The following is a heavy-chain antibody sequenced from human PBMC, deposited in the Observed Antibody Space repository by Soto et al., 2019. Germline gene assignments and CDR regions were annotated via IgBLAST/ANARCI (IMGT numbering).Heavy chain of an antibody. CDR3: AKFLADNCSSTSCSNAYYYYYYMDV. V-gene: IGHV3-23*01. CDR1: GFTFSSYA. D-gene: IGHD2-2*01. J-gene: IGHJ6*03. Sequence: GGSLRLSCAASGFTFSSYAMSWVRQAPGKGLEWVSAISGSGGSTYYADSVKGRFTISRDNSKNTLYLQMNSLRAEDTAVYYCAKFLADNCSSTSCSNAYYYYYYMDVWGKGTTVTVSS. CDR2: ISGSGGST.